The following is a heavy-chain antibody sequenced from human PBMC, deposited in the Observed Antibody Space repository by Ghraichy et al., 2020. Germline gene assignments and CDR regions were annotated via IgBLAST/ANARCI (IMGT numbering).Heavy chain of an antibody. CDR3: AHRTIHSIFGLVTVTDIWFDP. CDR2: IYWDGDK. CDR1: GFSLSTSGAA. V-gene: IGHV2-5*02. D-gene: IGHD3-3*01. J-gene: IGHJ5*02. Sequence: SGPTLVKPTQTLTLTCTFSGFSLSTSGAAVGWIRQPPGKALEWLALIYWDGDKRYNPSLKSRLTIAKDTSKDQVVLTITNMGPVATAPYYCAHRTIHSIFGLVTVTDIWFDPWGQGTLVTVSS.